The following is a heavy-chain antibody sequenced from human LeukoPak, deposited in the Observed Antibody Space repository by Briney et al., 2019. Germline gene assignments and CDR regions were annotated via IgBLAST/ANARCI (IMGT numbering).Heavy chain of an antibody. D-gene: IGHD5-12*01. Sequence: GASVKVSCKASGYTFTGYYMHWVRQAPGQGRAWMGWINPNRGGTNYAQKFQGRVTMTRDTSISTAYMELSRLRSDDTAVYYCARVVGGYDVSFDYWGQGTLVTVSS. CDR2: INPNRGGT. CDR3: ARVVGGYDVSFDY. J-gene: IGHJ4*02. V-gene: IGHV1-2*02. CDR1: GYTFTGYY.